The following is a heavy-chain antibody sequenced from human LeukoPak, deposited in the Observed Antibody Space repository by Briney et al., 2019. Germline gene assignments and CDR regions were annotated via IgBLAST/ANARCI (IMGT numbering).Heavy chain of an antibody. V-gene: IGHV4-61*08. Sequence: SETLSLTCTVSGAPISSDGYYWSWIRQPPGKGLEWIGYIYYSGSTNYNPSLKSRVTISVDTSKNQFSLKLSSVTAADTAVYYCARGKTYYDISKDAFDIWGQGTMVTVSS. CDR2: IYYSGST. CDR3: ARGKTYYDISKDAFDI. CDR1: GAPISSDGYY. D-gene: IGHD3-22*01. J-gene: IGHJ3*02.